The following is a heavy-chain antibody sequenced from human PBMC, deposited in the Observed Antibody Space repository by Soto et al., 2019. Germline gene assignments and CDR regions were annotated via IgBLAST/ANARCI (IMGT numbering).Heavy chain of an antibody. CDR2: IWYDGSNK. CDR3: ARGRLYSSSDVDAFDI. J-gene: IGHJ3*02. V-gene: IGHV3-33*01. Sequence: GGSLRLSCAASGFTFSSYGMHWVRQAPGEGLEWVAVIWYDGSNKYYADSVKGRFTISRDNSKNTLYLQINSLRAEDTAVYYCARGRLYSSSDVDAFDIWGQGTMVTVSS. CDR1: GFTFSSYG. D-gene: IGHD6-13*01.